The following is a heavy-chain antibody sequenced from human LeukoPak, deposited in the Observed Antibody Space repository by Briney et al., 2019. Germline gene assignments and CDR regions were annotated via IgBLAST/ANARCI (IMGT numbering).Heavy chain of an antibody. D-gene: IGHD3-10*01. Sequence: ASVKVSCKASGYTFTGSYIHWVRQAPGQGLEWMGRINPNSGGTNYAQNFQGRVTMTSDTSISTAYMELSRLRSDDTAVYYCARATRLGDLYGMDVWGQGTMVTVSS. CDR1: GYTFTGSY. CDR2: INPNSGGT. J-gene: IGHJ6*02. V-gene: IGHV1-2*06. CDR3: ARATRLGDLYGMDV.